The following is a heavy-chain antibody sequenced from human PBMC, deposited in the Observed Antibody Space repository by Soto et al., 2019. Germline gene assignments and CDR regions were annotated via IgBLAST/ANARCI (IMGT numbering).Heavy chain of an antibody. D-gene: IGHD2-15*01. CDR2: ISSSSSYI. V-gene: IGHV3-21*01. CDR1: GFTFSSYS. Sequence: GGSLRLSCAASGFTFSSYSMNWVRQAPGKGLEWVSSISSSSSYIYYADSVKGRFTISRDNAKNSLYLQMNSLRAEDTAVYYCARDLLGYCSGGSCSKSYWGQGTLVTVSS. CDR3: ARDLLGYCSGGSCSKSY. J-gene: IGHJ4*02.